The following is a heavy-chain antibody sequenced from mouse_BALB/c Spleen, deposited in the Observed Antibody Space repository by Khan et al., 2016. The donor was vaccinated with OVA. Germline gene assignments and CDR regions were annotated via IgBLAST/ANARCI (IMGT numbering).Heavy chain of an antibody. V-gene: IGHV1-9*01. CDR1: GYTFSSYW. J-gene: IGHJ3*01. CDR3: ARGNYYGSTSWFGY. Sequence: LEESGAELMKPGASVKISCKATGYTFSSYWIERVKQRPGHGLEWIGEILPGSNSSNYNERFKGKATITADTSSNTAYMQLSSLTSEDSAIYYCARGNYYGSTSWFGYWGQGTLVTVSA. CDR2: ILPGSNSS. D-gene: IGHD1-1*01.